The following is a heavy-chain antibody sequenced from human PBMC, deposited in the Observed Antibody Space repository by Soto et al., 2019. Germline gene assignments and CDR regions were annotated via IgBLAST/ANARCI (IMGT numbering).Heavy chain of an antibody. V-gene: IGHV3-23*01. Sequence: LRLSCAASGFTFSNFAMTWVRQAPGKGLEWISSISGSGFKKYYADSVKGRFTISRDNSKSTVYLELNNLSAEDTAVYHCAKNQGVELVPLATVDWFDPWGQGSVVTVSS. CDR1: GFTFSNFA. CDR2: ISGSGFKK. D-gene: IGHD1-26*01. CDR3: AKNQGVELVPLATVDWFDP. J-gene: IGHJ5*02.